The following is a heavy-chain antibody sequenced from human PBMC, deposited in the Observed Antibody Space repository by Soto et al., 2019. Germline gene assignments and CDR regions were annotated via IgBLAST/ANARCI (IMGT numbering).Heavy chain of an antibody. D-gene: IGHD3-10*01. CDR2: IIPIFGTA. CDR1: GGTFSSYA. CDR3: ARGEIWVGDQQVHENYYYYGMDV. J-gene: IGHJ6*02. Sequence: QVQLVQSGAEVKKPGSSVKVSCKASGGTFSSYAISWVRQAPGQGLEWMGGIIPIFGTANYAQKFQGRVTITADESTSTAYMELSSLRYEDTAVYYCARGEIWVGDQQVHENYYYYGMDVWGQGTTVTVSS. V-gene: IGHV1-69*01.